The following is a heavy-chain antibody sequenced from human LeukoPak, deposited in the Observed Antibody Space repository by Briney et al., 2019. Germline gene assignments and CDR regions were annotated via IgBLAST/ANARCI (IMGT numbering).Heavy chain of an antibody. D-gene: IGHD6-19*01. J-gene: IGHJ6*02. CDR2: IYYSGST. Sequence: PSETLSLTCTVSGGSISSGGYYWSWIRQHPGKGLEWIGYIYYSGSTYYNPSLKSRVTISVDTSKNQFSLKLSSVTAADTAVYYCARVTAIAVAGTYYYYYGMDVWGQGTTVTVSS. CDR3: ARVTAIAVAGTYYYYYGMDV. V-gene: IGHV4-31*03. CDR1: GGSISSGGYY.